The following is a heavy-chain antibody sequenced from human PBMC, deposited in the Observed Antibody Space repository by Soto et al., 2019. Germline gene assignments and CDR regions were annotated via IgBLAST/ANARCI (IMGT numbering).Heavy chain of an antibody. J-gene: IGHJ5*02. CDR3: ARVGVPSLGWFDP. CDR1: GYTFTIYG. V-gene: IGHV1-18*01. D-gene: IGHD1-26*01. CDR2: ISAYNVNT. Sequence: EASVKVSCKASGYTFTIYGISWVRKAPGQGLEWMGWISAYNVNTNYAQNIPGRVTTNTDTSTSKAHRELRSLRSDDTAVYYCARVGVPSLGWFDPWGQGTLVTVPS.